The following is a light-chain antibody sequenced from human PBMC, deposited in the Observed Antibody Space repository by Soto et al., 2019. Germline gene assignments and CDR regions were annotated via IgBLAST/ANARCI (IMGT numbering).Light chain of an antibody. CDR2: DAS. CDR3: QQYNSWPET. J-gene: IGKJ1*01. CDR1: QSVRSS. V-gene: IGKV3-15*01. Sequence: TQSPGTLSLSPGERATLFCRASQSVRSSLAWYQQKPGQAPRLFIYDASTRATGIPARFTGSGSGTEFTLTISSLQSEDFAVYYCQQYNSWPETFGQGTKVDI.